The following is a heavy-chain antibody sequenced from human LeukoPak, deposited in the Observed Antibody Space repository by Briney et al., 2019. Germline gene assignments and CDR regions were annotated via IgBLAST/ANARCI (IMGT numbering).Heavy chain of an antibody. CDR1: GYTFTNYW. Sequence: NRGESLKISCKGSGYTFTNYWIGWVRQMPGKGLEWVGIIYPGDSDTRYSPSFEGQVTISADKSISTAYLQWSSLKASDTAMYYCARHPYTSSCTSPGCYRWYDPCGQGTLVTVSS. V-gene: IGHV5-51*01. J-gene: IGHJ5*02. CDR3: ARHPYTSSCTSPGCYRWYDP. D-gene: IGHD2-8*01. CDR2: IYPGDSDT.